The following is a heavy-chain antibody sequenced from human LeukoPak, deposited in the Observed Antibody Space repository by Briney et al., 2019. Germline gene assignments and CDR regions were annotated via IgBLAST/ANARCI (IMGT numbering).Heavy chain of an antibody. D-gene: IGHD4-17*01. V-gene: IGHV3-23*01. CDR2: ISGSGGST. Sequence: PGRSLRLSCVVSGFTFSSYAMSWVRQAPGKGLEWVSAISGSGGSTYYADSVKGRFTISRDNSKNTLYLQMNSLRAEDTAVYYCAKDVRYGDYGRFDYWGQGTLVTVSS. CDR1: GFTFSSYA. CDR3: AKDVRYGDYGRFDY. J-gene: IGHJ4*02.